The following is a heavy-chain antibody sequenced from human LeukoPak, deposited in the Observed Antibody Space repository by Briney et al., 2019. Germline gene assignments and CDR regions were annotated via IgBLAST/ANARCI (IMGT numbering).Heavy chain of an antibody. V-gene: IGHV1-69*05. CDR3: AEENGSITSCWGSLGY. D-gene: IGHD2-2*01. CDR2: IIPIFGTA. Sequence: RASVKVSCKASGGTFSSYAISWVRQAPGQGLEWMGGIIPIFGTANYAQKFQGRVTITTDESTSTAYMELSSLRSEDTAVYYCAEENGSITSCWGSLGYWGQGTLVTVS. CDR1: GGTFSSYA. J-gene: IGHJ4*02.